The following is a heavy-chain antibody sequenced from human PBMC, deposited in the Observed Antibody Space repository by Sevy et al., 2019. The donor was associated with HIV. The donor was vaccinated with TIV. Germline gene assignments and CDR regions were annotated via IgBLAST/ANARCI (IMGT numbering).Heavy chain of an antibody. CDR3: AREGVVAAAADGLNYYYYYMDV. D-gene: IGHD2-15*01. Sequence: GGSLRLSCAASEFTFSSYAMHWVRQAPGKGLEWVAVISYDGSNKYYADSVKGRFTISRDNSKNTLYLQMNSLRAEDTAVYYCAREGVVAAAADGLNYYYYYMDVWGKGTTVTVSS. CDR1: EFTFSSYA. CDR2: ISYDGSNK. V-gene: IGHV3-30-3*01. J-gene: IGHJ6*03.